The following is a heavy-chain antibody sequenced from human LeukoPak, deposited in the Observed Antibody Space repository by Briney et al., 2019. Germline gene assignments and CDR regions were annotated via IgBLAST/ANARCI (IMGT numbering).Heavy chain of an antibody. CDR1: GFTFRSFE. D-gene: IGHD5-12*01. Sequence: GGSLRLSCAVSGFTFRSFEMNWVRQAPGKGLEWISYMTSSGNYIYYADSVKGRFTISRDNAKNSLYLQMNSLRAEDTAVYYCARAGGGWLRFNSYFDYWGQGTLVTVSS. J-gene: IGHJ4*02. CDR3: ARAGGGWLRFNSYFDY. CDR2: MTSSGNYI. V-gene: IGHV3-48*03.